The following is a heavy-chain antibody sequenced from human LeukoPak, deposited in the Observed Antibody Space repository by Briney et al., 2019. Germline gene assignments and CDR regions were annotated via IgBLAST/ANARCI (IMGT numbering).Heavy chain of an antibody. CDR2: IIPIFGTA. Sequence: GASVKVSCKASGYTFTGYYMHWVRQAPGQGLEWMGGIIPIFGTANYAQKFQGRVTITADESTSTAYMELSSLRSEDTAVYFCARAGYYYDSEYMDVWAKGTTVTVSS. J-gene: IGHJ6*03. CDR3: ARAGYYYDSEYMDV. D-gene: IGHD3-9*01. V-gene: IGHV1-69*13. CDR1: GYTFTGYY.